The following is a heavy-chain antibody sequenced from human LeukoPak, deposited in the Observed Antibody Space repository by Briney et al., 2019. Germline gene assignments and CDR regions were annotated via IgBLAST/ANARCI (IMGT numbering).Heavy chain of an antibody. Sequence: GGSLRLSCGASGFTLSSYVMTWVRQAPGKGLDWVSAIGTGSYTHYGDSVKGRFTVSRDSSKSTLYLHMDSLRADDTAVYYCAKLRPYGTTWYGGVVNWGQGTLVTVSS. CDR1: GFTLSSYV. CDR2: IGTGSYT. V-gene: IGHV3-23*02. CDR3: AKLRPYGTTWYGGVVN. D-gene: IGHD6-13*01. J-gene: IGHJ4*02.